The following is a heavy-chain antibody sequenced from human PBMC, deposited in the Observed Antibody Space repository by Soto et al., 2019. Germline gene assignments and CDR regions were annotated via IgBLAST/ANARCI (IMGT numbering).Heavy chain of an antibody. CDR2: ISKSGDT. CDR3: ARVIVGTNPNWLGP. J-gene: IGHJ5*02. CDR1: GFTVSSSY. Sequence: EVQLVESGGGLVQPGVSLRLSCAASGFTVSSSYLYWVRQSPGKGLEWVSSISKSGDTYYADSVKGRFTISRDHYKRTLFLQMNSLRAEDTALYYCARVIVGTNPNWLGPWCQGTLVTVSS. D-gene: IGHD1-26*01. V-gene: IGHV3-66*01.